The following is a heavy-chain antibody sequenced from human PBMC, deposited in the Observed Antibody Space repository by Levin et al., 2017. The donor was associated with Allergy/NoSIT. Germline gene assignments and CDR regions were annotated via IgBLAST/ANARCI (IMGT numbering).Heavy chain of an antibody. Sequence: GGSLRLSCAASGFTFSSYSMAWVRQAPGKGLEWVSVISGSGGTTHYADSVRGRFTISRDNSKNTVFLQMNILRAEDTATYYCAKEDSSCGSDCNSLLDYWGQGTLVTVSS. CDR2: ISGSGGTT. V-gene: IGHV3-23*01. CDR1: GFTFSSYS. J-gene: IGHJ4*02. CDR3: AKEDSSCGSDCNSLLDY. D-gene: IGHD2-21*02.